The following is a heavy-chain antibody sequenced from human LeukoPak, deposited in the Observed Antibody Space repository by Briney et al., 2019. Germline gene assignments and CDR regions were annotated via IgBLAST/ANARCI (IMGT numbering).Heavy chain of an antibody. CDR3: ARFETVAAKPIEH. D-gene: IGHD6-19*01. J-gene: IGHJ1*01. CDR2: IYYSGST. Sequence: PSETLSLTCTVSGGSISSSSYYWGWIRQPPGKGLEWIGSIYYSGSTYYNPSLKSRVTISVDTSKNQFSLKLSSVTAADTAVYYCARFETVAAKPIEHWGPGTLVTVSS. CDR1: GGSISSSSYY. V-gene: IGHV4-39*01.